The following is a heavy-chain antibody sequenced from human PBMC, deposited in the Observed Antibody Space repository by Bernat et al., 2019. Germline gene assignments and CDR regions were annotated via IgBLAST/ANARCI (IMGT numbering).Heavy chain of an antibody. V-gene: IGHV3-30*01. CDR1: GFTFSSYA. J-gene: IGHJ4*02. CDR3: ARDSAYTYAV. D-gene: IGHD3-10*01. Sequence: QVQLVESGGGVVQPGRSLRLSCAASGFTFSSYAMHWVRQAPGKGLEWVAVKSYDGSNKYYADSVKGRFTISRDNSKNTLYLQMNSLRAEDTAVYYCARDSAYTYAVWGQGTLVTVSS. CDR2: KSYDGSNK.